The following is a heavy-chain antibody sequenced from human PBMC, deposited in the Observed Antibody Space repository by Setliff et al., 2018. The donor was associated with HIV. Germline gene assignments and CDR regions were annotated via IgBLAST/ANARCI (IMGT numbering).Heavy chain of an antibody. Sequence: PSETLSLTCTISGGSIISSNFYWGWIRQPPGKGPEDIGSIDYSGSTYYNPSLESRVTISVDTSKSQFSLKLSSVTAADTAIYYCARHRGDSGFDIWGQGIAVTVSS. V-gene: IGHV4-39*01. CDR1: GGSIISSNFY. J-gene: IGHJ4*02. CDR2: IDYSGST. CDR3: ARHRGDSGFDI. D-gene: IGHD6-19*01.